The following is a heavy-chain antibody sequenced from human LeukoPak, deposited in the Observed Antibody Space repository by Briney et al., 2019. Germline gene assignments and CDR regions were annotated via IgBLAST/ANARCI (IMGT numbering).Heavy chain of an antibody. J-gene: IGHJ4*02. CDR2: ISYHGRDQ. CDR1: RFIFNNYA. Sequence: GGSLRLSCATSRFIFNNYAMHWVRQAPGKGLDWVAVISYHGRDQFYADSVKGRFTISRDSSKNTLYLQMNSLRTEDTAVYYCARQDCSGGSCYLDYWGQGTLVTVSS. D-gene: IGHD2-15*01. V-gene: IGHV3-30*04. CDR3: ARQDCSGGSCYLDY.